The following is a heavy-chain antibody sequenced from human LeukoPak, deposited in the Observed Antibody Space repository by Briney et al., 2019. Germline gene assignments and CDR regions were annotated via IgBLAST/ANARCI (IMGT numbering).Heavy chain of an antibody. Sequence: SETLSLTCAVSGGSISSSNWWSWVRQSPGKGLEWIGEIYHSGSTNYNPSLKSRVTISVDKSKNQFSLKLSSVTAADTAVYYCARLPTKYDFWSGPLDYWGQGTLVTVSS. CDR1: GGSISSSNW. CDR3: ARLPTKYDFWSGPLDY. D-gene: IGHD3-3*01. J-gene: IGHJ4*02. CDR2: IYHSGST. V-gene: IGHV4-4*02.